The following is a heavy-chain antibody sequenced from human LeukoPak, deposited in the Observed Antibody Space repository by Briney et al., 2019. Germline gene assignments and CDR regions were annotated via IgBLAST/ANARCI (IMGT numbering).Heavy chain of an antibody. CDR2: TSAYNGNT. J-gene: IGHJ4*02. Sequence: SVKVSCKASGYTFTTYGITWVRQAPGQGLEWMGWTSAYNGNTKYAQSLQGRVTMTTDTSTSTAYMELRGLRSDDTAVYYCARGLGGSTFADFDYWGQGTLVTVSS. V-gene: IGHV1-18*01. D-gene: IGHD3/OR15-3a*01. CDR3: ARGLGGSTFADFDY. CDR1: GYTFTTYG.